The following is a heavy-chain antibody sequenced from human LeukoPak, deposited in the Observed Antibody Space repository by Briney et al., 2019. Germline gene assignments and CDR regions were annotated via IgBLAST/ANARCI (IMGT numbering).Heavy chain of an antibody. J-gene: IGHJ5*02. CDR2: IYYSGST. V-gene: IGHV4-39*07. CDR1: GGSISSSSYY. Sequence: PSETLSLTCTVSGGSISSSSYYWGWIRQPPGKGLEWIGSIYYSGSTYYNPSLKSRVTISVDTSKNQFSLKLSSVTAAGTAVYYCARDLREWGASGWFDPWGQGTLVTVSS. CDR3: ARDLREWGASGWFDP. D-gene: IGHD1-26*01.